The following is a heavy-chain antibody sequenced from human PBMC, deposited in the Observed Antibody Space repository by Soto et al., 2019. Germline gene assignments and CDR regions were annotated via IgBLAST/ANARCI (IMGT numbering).Heavy chain of an antibody. CDR3: ARAVSGSHLDS. V-gene: IGHV4-31*01. J-gene: IGHJ5*01. D-gene: IGHD1-26*01. Sequence: QVQLQESGPGLVKPSETLSLTCTVSGGSITTGGHFWSWIRQYPGKGLEWIGYTYYSGTTHYNPSLRSALRTSIDASRMQFSLNLRSVTAADTAVYLCARAVSGSHLDSWGTGRLVTVSS. CDR1: GGSITTGGHF. CDR2: TYYSGTT.